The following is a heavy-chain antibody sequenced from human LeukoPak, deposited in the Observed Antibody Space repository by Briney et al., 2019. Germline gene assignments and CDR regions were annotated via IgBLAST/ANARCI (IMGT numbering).Heavy chain of an antibody. Sequence: ASVKVSCKASGYTFSSYGIGCGRHAPRQGLERMGGISVNKAKTNYAQQLLGRVTMTTVTSTSTDYIELRGLRSDDTAVYCGARDGTTVTTMSYYYYYGTDAWGQGTTVTVSS. CDR2: ISVNKAKT. CDR1: GYTFSSYG. V-gene: IGHV1-18*01. J-gene: IGHJ6*02. D-gene: IGHD4-17*01. CDR3: ARDGTTVTTMSYYYYYGTDA.